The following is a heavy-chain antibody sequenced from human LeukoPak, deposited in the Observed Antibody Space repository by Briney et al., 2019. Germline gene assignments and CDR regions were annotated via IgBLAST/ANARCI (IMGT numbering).Heavy chain of an antibody. J-gene: IGHJ6*03. Sequence: ASVKVSCKASGYTFTNYDINWVRQATGQGLEWMGWMNPNSGNTGYAQKFQGRVTITRNTSISTAYMKLSSLRSEDTAVYYCAKESDYVPGAYMDVWGKGTTVTVSS. CDR2: MNPNSGNT. V-gene: IGHV1-8*03. CDR1: GYTFTNYD. D-gene: IGHD4-17*01. CDR3: AKESDYVPGAYMDV.